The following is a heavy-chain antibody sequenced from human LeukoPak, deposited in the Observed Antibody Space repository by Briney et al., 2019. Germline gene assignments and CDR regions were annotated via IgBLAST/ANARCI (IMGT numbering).Heavy chain of an antibody. Sequence: SETLSLTCTVSGGSISSGSYYWGWIRQPPGKGLEWIGNFYYSGTTYYNSSLKSRVTISVDTSKNQFSLKLSSVTAADTAVYYCTRGAGSYGSNRDHWGQGTLVTVSS. CDR3: TRGAGSYGSNRDH. CDR2: FYYSGTT. V-gene: IGHV4-39*01. CDR1: GGSISSGSYY. J-gene: IGHJ4*02. D-gene: IGHD5-18*01.